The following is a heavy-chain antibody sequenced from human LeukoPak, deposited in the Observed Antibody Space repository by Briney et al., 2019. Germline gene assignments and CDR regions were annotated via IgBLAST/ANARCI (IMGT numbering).Heavy chain of an antibody. V-gene: IGHV1-69*05. CDR2: IIPIFGTA. D-gene: IGHD6-13*01. Sequence: SSVKVSCKASGGTFSSYAISWVRQAPGQGLEWMGGIIPIFGTANYAQKFQGRVTITTDESTSTAYMELSSLRSEDTAVYYCARGPMAAAGDFDYWGQGTLVTVSS. CDR1: GGTFSSYA. CDR3: ARGPMAAAGDFDY. J-gene: IGHJ4*02.